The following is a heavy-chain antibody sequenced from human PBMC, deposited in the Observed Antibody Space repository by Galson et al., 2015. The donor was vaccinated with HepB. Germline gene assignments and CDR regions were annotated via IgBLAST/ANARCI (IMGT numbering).Heavy chain of an antibody. V-gene: IGHV3-53*01. CDR1: GVTFSNEN. CDR3: VRDVGGNPVGIDY. D-gene: IGHD4-23*01. J-gene: IGHJ4*02. CDR2: CYSGGST. Sequence: SLRLASAAPGVTFSNENLLGAREAPGKGLEWGSGCYSGGSTYYGDSVKGRFTISRDKSKNTLYLHMNSLKAEDTAVYYCVRDVGGNPVGIDYWGQGTLVTVSS.